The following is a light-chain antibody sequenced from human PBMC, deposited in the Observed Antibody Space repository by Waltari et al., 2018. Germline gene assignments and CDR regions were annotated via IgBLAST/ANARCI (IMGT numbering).Light chain of an antibody. Sequence: EIVLTQSPGTLSLSPGERGTLPCRASQSVSNQHLAWYQQKPGQATRLLIDGASHRATGIPDRFSGSGSGTDFTLTLSRLEPEDFAVYSCHQYGSSPGTFGQGTKVEIK. J-gene: IGKJ1*01. CDR3: HQYGSSPGT. CDR2: GAS. V-gene: IGKV3-20*01. CDR1: QSVSNQH.